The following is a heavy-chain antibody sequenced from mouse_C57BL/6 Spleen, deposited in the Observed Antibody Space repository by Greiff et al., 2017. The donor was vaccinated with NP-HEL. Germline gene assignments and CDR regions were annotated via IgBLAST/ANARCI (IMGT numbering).Heavy chain of an antibody. D-gene: IGHD1-1*01. V-gene: IGHV1-42*01. CDR3: ARRDGSSPHWYFDV. CDR1: GYSFTGYY. Sequence: VQLKQSGPELVKPGASVKISCKASGYSFTGYYMNWVKQSPEKSLEWIGEINPSTGGTTYNQKFKAKATLTVDKSSSTAYMQLKSLTSEDSAVYYCARRDGSSPHWYFDVWGTGTTVTVSS. CDR2: INPSTGGT. J-gene: IGHJ1*03.